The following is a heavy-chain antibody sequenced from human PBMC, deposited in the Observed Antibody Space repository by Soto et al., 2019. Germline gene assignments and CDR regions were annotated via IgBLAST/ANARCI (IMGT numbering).Heavy chain of an antibody. D-gene: IGHD6-13*01. Sequence: GGSLRLSCAASGFTFRSFTMNWVRQAPGKGLEWVSTISSNSAYIYYTDALRGRFTISRDNAKNSLHLQMNSLRAEDTAVYYCTGDASRDSSARGWFDPWGPGTLVTVS. CDR1: GFTFRSFT. V-gene: IGHV3-21*01. CDR2: ISSNSAYI. J-gene: IGHJ5*02. CDR3: TGDASRDSSARGWFDP.